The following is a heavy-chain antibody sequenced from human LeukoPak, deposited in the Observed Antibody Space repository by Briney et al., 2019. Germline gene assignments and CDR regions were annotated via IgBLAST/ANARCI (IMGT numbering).Heavy chain of an antibody. Sequence: ASVKVSCKASGYTFTSYDINWVRQATGQGLEWMGWMNPNSGNTGYAQKFQGRVTITRNTSISTAYMELSSLRSEDTAVYYCAREGPVAVVVPDYWGQGTRVTVSS. CDR3: AREGPVAVVVPDY. CDR1: GYTFTSYD. CDR2: MNPNSGNT. V-gene: IGHV1-8*03. J-gene: IGHJ4*02. D-gene: IGHD2-15*01.